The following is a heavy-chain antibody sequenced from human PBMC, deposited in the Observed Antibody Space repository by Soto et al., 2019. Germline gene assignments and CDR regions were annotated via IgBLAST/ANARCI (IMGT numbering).Heavy chain of an antibody. D-gene: IGHD3-3*01. J-gene: IGHJ4*02. Sequence: GESLKISCKGSGYNFAGYWIAWVRQMLGKGLELMGIIYPSDSDTRYRPSFQGQVTISADKSISSAYLQWSSLRASDTAMYYCARGGVSTRTFDYWGQGTPVTVSS. CDR1: GYNFAGYW. V-gene: IGHV5-51*01. CDR3: ARGGVSTRTFDY. CDR2: IYPSDSDT.